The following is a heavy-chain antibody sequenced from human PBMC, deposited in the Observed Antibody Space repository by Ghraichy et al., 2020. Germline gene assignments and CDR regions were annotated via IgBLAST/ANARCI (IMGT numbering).Heavy chain of an antibody. CDR1: GGSISSYY. D-gene: IGHD6-13*01. CDR3: ARGQSSSWAYYYYYMDV. J-gene: IGHJ6*03. V-gene: IGHV4-59*01. CDR2: IYYSGST. Sequence: SETLSLTCTVSGGSISSYYWSWIRQPPGKGLEWIGYIYYSGSTNYNPSLKSRVTISVDTSKNQFSLKLSSVTAADTAVYYCARGQSSSWAYYYYYMDVWGKGTTVTVSS.